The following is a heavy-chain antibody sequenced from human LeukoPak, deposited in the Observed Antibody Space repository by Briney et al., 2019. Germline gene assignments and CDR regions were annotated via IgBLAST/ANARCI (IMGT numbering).Heavy chain of an antibody. CDR2: IDNDVTTT. CDR1: GFTFSVYG. J-gene: IGHJ4*02. V-gene: IGHV3-74*01. CDR3: AREYRGSSFDY. Sequence: PGGSLRLSCAASGFTFSVYGMHWVRQAPGKGLVWVSRIDNDVTTTSYAGSVRGRFTISRDNAKSTLYLQMNSLRAEDTAVYYCAREYRGSSFDYWGQGTLVSVSS. D-gene: IGHD3-10*01.